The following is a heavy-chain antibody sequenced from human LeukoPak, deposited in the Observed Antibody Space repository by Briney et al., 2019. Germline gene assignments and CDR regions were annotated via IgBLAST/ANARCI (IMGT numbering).Heavy chain of an antibody. CDR3: TNPYWAFEF. CDR1: GFTFNTYG. J-gene: IGHJ4*02. V-gene: IGHV3-23*01. Sequence: GGSLRLSCAASGFTFNTYGMSWARHSPGKGLEWVSAIIGSASGYITNSAESVKGRFTISRDNAKNTLYLQMSSLRVEDTAVYYCTNPYWAFEFWGQGTLVTVSS. D-gene: IGHD2-8*02. CDR2: IIGSASGYIT.